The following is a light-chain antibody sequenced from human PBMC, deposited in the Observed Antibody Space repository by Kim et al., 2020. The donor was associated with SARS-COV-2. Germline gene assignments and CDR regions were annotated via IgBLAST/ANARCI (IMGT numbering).Light chain of an antibody. CDR1: YLGDRY. Sequence: SYELTQPPAVSVAAGQTASITCSGEYLGDRYRCWYQQRPGQSPVLVIYQDTKRPSGIPERFSGANSGNTATLTISGAQFMDEAYYFCQAWGSNGVVFGGG. CDR2: QDT. V-gene: IGLV3-1*01. CDR3: QAWGSNGVV. J-gene: IGLJ2*01.